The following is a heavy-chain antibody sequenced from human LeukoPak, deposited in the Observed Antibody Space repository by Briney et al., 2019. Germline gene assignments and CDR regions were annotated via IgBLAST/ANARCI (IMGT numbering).Heavy chain of an antibody. CDR1: GGSISSGSYY. CDR3: ARDSGEQWELRGFDY. D-gene: IGHD1-26*01. V-gene: IGHV4-61*02. Sequence: SETLSLTCTVSGGSISSGSYYWSWIRQPAGKGLEWIGRIYTSGSTNYNPSLKSRVTISVDTSKNQFSLKLSSVTAADTAVYYCARDSGEQWELRGFDYWGQGTLVTVSS. J-gene: IGHJ4*02. CDR2: IYTSGST.